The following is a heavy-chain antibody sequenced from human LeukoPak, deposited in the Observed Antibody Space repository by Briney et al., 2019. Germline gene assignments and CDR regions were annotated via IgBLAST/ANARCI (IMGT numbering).Heavy chain of an antibody. Sequence: GGSLRLSCATSGFTFSNYDMQWVRQAAGKGLAWVAFIRSDGKNKYYADFVKGRFTISRDNSKNTVYLQMNSLRAQDTAVYFCAKNKAYDSSGSSYGGLNYWGQGTLVTVSS. J-gene: IGHJ4*02. CDR3: AKNKAYDSSGSSYGGLNY. CDR2: IRSDGKNK. V-gene: IGHV3-30*02. CDR1: GFTFSNYD. D-gene: IGHD3-22*01.